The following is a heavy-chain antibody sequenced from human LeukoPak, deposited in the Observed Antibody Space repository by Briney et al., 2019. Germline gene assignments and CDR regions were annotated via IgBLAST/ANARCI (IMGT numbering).Heavy chain of an antibody. D-gene: IGHD3-3*01. CDR2: IYSRGST. CDR3: ARADSNRFDP. Sequence: AETLSLTCSVSGFSIRDHYWSGIRQPPGRGLEWIGYIYSRGSTNYNPSLNSRVTISVATSKNQFSLKVSSVTAADTAVYYCARADSNRFDPWGQGTLVTVSS. CDR1: GFSIRDHY. V-gene: IGHV4-59*11. J-gene: IGHJ5*02.